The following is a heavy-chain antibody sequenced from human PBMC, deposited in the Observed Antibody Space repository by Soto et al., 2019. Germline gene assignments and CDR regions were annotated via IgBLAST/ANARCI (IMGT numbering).Heavy chain of an antibody. CDR1: GYTFSSSD. J-gene: IGHJ4*02. V-gene: IGHV1-18*01. CDR2: ISAYTGNT. Sequence: QVQLVQSGAEVKKPGASAKVSCKASGYTFSSSDISWVRQAPGQGLEWMGWISAYTGNTNYAQRLQGRLTMTTDTSTTTAYMELRSLRSDDTAVYYCALGGPSSGRYWGGDYWGQGTLVTVSS. CDR3: ALGGPSSGRYWGGDY. D-gene: IGHD1-26*01.